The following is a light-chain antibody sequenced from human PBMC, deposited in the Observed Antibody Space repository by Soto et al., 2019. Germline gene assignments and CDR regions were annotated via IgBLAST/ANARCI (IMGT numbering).Light chain of an antibody. V-gene: IGKV3-20*01. CDR3: QQYGTSPT. J-gene: IGKJ5*01. Sequence: EIVLTQSPGTLSLFPGERATLSCRASQSLITRYLAWYQQKPGQAPRLLIYGASSRATGIPDRFSVSGFGTDFTLTISRQEPEDIAVYSCQQYGTSPTFGQGTRLEIK. CDR1: QSLITRY. CDR2: GAS.